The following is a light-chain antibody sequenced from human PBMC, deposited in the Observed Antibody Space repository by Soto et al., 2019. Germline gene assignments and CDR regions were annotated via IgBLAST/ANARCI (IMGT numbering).Light chain of an antibody. CDR1: QRVSSY. J-gene: IGKJ2*01. CDR2: DAF. CDR3: QQRSNWPPEYT. V-gene: IGKV3-11*01. Sequence: EIGLTQSPATLSLSPGERATLSCRASQRVSSYLAWYQQKPGQAPRLLIYDAFNRATGIPARFSGSGSGTDFTLTIGSLEPEDFAVYYCQQRSNWPPEYTFGQGTKLEIK.